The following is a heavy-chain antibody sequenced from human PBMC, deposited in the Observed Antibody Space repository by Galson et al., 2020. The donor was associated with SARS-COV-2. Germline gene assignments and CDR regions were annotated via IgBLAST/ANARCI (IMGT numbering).Heavy chain of an antibody. J-gene: IGHJ2*01. V-gene: IGHV4-38-2*01. CDR2: VHPCCPT. CDR3: ARQGVNMIVLVTVPGWYFDL. D-gene: IGHD3-22*01. CDR1: RYSLSTNNH. Sequence: NPPETLYPTCPVPRYSLSTNNHSRPVWPPTGKRLARPASVHPCCPTYYTPSLKSRLPLSADTSKNQFPLRLDSVTAADTALYDCARQGVNMIVLVTVPGWYFDLWGRGTLVTVSS.